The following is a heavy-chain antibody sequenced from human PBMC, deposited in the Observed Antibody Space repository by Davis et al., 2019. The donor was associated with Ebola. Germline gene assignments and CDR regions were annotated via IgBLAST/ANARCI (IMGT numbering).Heavy chain of an antibody. CDR3: ASRARVATIVIDY. D-gene: IGHD5-24*01. CDR1: GGTFTNYA. Sequence: SVKVSCKTSGGTFTNYAVNWVRQAPGQGLEWMGRIIPVVDTKDYAQKFQGRVTLTEDTSADTAYMELSSLRSEDTAVYYCASRARVATIVIDYWGQGALVTVSS. CDR2: IIPVVDTK. J-gene: IGHJ4*02. V-gene: IGHV1-69*04.